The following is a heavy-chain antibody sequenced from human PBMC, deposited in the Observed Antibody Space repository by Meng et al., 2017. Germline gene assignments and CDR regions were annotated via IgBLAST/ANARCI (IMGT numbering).Heavy chain of an antibody. V-gene: IGHV1-46*01. CDR2: INPSGGST. CDR3: SRVGATSLGVETGTTMIDYFDY. D-gene: IGHD1-1*01. J-gene: IGHJ4*02. CDR1: GYTFTSYY. Sequence: ASVKVSCKASGYTFTSYYMHWVRQAPGQGLEWMGIINPSGGSTSYAQKFQGRVTMTRDPSTSTVYTELSRLRSDDPAVYYCSRVGATSLGVETGTTMIDYFDYWGQGTLVTVSS.